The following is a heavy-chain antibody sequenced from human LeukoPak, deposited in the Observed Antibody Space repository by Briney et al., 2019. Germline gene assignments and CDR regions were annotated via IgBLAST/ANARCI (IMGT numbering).Heavy chain of an antibody. V-gene: IGHV3-7*01. D-gene: IGHD3-22*01. CDR2: KKQDRSEK. CDR1: GFTFSRSW. CDR3: ARVPNYYDSRGYYESVDSNWFDP. J-gene: IGHJ5*02. Sequence: GGSLRLSCVASGFTFSRSWMSWVRRAPGKGLEWVGNKKQDRSEKYYVDSVEGRLTISRDNARNSVDLQMNSLRAEDTAVYYCARVPNYYDSRGYYESVDSNWFDPWGQGTLVTVSS.